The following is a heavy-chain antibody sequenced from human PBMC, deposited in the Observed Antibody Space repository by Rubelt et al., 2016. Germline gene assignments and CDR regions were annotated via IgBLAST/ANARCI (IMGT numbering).Heavy chain of an antibody. CDR1: GFIFSTYW. J-gene: IGHJ4*02. D-gene: IGHD2-2*01. CDR3: AKGPSSTSYSPLDY. CDR2: IRQDGNEE. Sequence: GGSLRLSCSASGFIFSTYWMTWVRQAPGKGLEWVANIRQDGNEEYYVDSVKGRFTISRDNADASLYLQMNSLRAEDTAVYYCAKGPSSTSYSPLDYWGQGSLVTVSS. V-gene: IGHV3-7*03.